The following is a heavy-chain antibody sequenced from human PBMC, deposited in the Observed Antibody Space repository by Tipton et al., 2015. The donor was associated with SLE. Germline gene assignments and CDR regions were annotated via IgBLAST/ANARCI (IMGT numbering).Heavy chain of an antibody. Sequence: TLSLTCTVSGDSIGSGGHDWSWIRQPAGKGLEWIGRIYASGSTYYNPSLKSRVTISVDTSKNQFSLKLSSVTAADTAVYYCARALVGATRDYYYYMDVWGKGTTVTVSS. D-gene: IGHD1-26*01. CDR2: IYASGST. CDR1: GDSIGSGGHD. V-gene: IGHV4-61*02. J-gene: IGHJ6*03. CDR3: ARALVGATRDYYYYMDV.